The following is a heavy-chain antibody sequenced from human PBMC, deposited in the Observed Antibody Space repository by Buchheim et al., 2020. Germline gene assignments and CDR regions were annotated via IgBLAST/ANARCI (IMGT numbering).Heavy chain of an antibody. CDR2: ISYDGSNK. Sequence: QVQLVESGGGVVQPGRSLRLSCAASGFTFSSYGMHWVRQAPGKELEWVAVISYDGSNKYYADSVKGRFTISRDNSKNTLYLQMNSLRAEDTAVYYCAKSGRIPGYSSGWYGSLHDYWGQGTL. CDR1: GFTFSSYG. J-gene: IGHJ4*02. D-gene: IGHD6-19*01. CDR3: AKSGRIPGYSSGWYGSLHDY. V-gene: IGHV3-30*18.